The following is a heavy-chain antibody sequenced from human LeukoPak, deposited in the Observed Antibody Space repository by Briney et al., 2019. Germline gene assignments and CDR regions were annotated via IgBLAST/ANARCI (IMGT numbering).Heavy chain of an antibody. J-gene: IGHJ4*02. D-gene: IGHD2-2*01. V-gene: IGHV3-7*01. CDR3: ARSRRVRYCSNISCYAGFFEY. Sequence: GGSLRLSCAASGFTFSSYWMSWVRQAPGKGLEWVANIKQDGSEKYYVESVKGRFTISREKAKNSLYLQMNSLRAEDTAVYYCARSRRVRYCSNISCYAGFFEYWGQGTLVTVSS. CDR2: IKQDGSEK. CDR1: GFTFSSYW.